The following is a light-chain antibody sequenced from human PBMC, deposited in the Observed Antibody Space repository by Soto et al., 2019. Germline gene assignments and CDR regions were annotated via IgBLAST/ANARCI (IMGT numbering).Light chain of an antibody. CDR2: LNSDGSH. V-gene: IGLV4-69*02. Sequence: QLMLTQSPSASASLGASVKLTCTLSSGHSSYAIAWHQQQPEKGPRYLMKLNSDGSHSKGDGIPDRFSGSSSGAERYLTISSLQSEDEADYYCQTWGAGFRVFGGGTKLTVL. CDR1: SGHSSYA. J-gene: IGLJ3*02. CDR3: QTWGAGFRV.